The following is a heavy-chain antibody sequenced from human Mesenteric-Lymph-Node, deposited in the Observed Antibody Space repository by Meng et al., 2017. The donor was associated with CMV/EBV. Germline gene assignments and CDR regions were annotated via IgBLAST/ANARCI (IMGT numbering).Heavy chain of an antibody. D-gene: IGHD2/OR15-2a*01. J-gene: IGHJ4*02. CDR2: ISSSGTTT. CDR3: ARESPEVILGY. V-gene: IGHV3-48*03. CDR1: GFTFSAYN. Sequence: GGSLRLSCAASGFTFSAYNMNWVRQAPGKGLEWVSYISSSGTTTYYADSVKGRISISRDNAKNSLYLQMNSLRAEDTAVYYCARESPEVILGYWGQGTLVTVSS.